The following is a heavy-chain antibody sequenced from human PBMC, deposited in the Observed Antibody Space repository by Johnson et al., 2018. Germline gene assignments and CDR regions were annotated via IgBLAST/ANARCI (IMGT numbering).Heavy chain of an antibody. CDR2: IKQDGSAK. Sequence: VQLVESGGGLVQPGGSLRLSCAASGFSFSTYWMSWVRQAPGKGLEWVANIKQDGSAKNYVDSVKGRLTISRDNAKRSLHLQMNSLRGEDTAVYYCARDNIAVAGIYYYYYMDVWGKGTTVTVSS. CDR1: GFSFSTYW. J-gene: IGHJ6*03. D-gene: IGHD6-19*01. CDR3: ARDNIAVAGIYYYYYMDV. V-gene: IGHV3-7*01.